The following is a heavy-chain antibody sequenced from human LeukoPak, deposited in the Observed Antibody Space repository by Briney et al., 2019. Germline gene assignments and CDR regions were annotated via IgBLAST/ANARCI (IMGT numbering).Heavy chain of an antibody. J-gene: IGHJ3*02. CDR1: GLPLSTYC. CDR3: ARDGPPRTAFDI. V-gene: IGHV3-7*01. CDR2: IKEDGSEK. Sequence: GGSLTLSCAAPGLPLSTYCMIWVRQATGKGLESVAIIKEDGSEKFYVDSVKGRFTSSRDNAKNSLYLDMNGLRAEDAAVYYCARDGPPRTAFDIWGQGTMVTVSS.